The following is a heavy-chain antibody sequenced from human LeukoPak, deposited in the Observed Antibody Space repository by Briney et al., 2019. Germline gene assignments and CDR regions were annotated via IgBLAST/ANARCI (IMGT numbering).Heavy chain of an antibody. CDR3: ARKMTTVDFLDY. Sequence: PSETLSLTCTVSGYSISSGYYWGWIRQPPGKGLEWIGSIYHSGSTYYNPSLKSRVTISVDTSKNQFSLKLSSVTAADTAVYYCARKMTTVDFLDYWGQGTLVTVSS. J-gene: IGHJ4*02. CDR1: GYSISSGYY. D-gene: IGHD4-23*01. V-gene: IGHV4-38-2*02. CDR2: IYHSGST.